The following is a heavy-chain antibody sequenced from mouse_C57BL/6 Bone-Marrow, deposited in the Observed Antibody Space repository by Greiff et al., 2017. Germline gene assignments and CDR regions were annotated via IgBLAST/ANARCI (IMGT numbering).Heavy chain of an antibody. CDR1: GYTFTSYW. D-gene: IGHD1-1*01. Sequence: QVQLKQPGAELVKPGASVKMSCKASGYTFTSYWITWVKQRPGQGLEWIGDIYPGCGSTKYTEKFKSKATLTVDTASSTAYMQRSSLTSDDSAVYYYARRITTVVEDYWGQGTTLTVSS. CDR2: IYPGCGST. CDR3: ARRITTVVEDY. V-gene: IGHV1-55*01. J-gene: IGHJ2*01.